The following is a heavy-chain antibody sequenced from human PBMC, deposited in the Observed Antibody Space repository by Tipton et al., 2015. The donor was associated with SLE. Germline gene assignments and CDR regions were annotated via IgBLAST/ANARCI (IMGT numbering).Heavy chain of an antibody. CDR2: IYHGGTT. V-gene: IGHV4-59*12. J-gene: IGHJ3*02. D-gene: IGHD4-17*01. CDR3: AREAATVNHGAFDI. Sequence: TLSLTCTVSGGSISSYYWSWIRQPPGKGLEWIGTIYHGGTTYYNPSLKSRLVISLDTSKNHFSLKLSSVTAADTAVYYCAREAATVNHGAFDIWGQGTMVTVSS. CDR1: GGSISSYY.